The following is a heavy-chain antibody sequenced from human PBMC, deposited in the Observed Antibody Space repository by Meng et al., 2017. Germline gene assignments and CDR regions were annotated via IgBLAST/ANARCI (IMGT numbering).Heavy chain of an antibody. Sequence: ASVKVSCKASGYTFTGYYMHWVRQAPGQGLEWMGWINPNSGGTNYAQKFQGRVTMTRDTSISTAYMELRSLRSDDTAVYYCARRSQGLGYSSSWMYYYYYGMDVWGQGTTVTVSS. CDR2: INPNSGGT. CDR3: ARRSQGLGYSSSWMYYYYYGMDV. V-gene: IGHV1-2*02. CDR1: GYTFTGYY. J-gene: IGHJ6*02. D-gene: IGHD6-13*01.